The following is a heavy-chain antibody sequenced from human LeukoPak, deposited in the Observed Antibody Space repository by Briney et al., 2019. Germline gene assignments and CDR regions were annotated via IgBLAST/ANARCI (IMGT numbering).Heavy chain of an antibody. Sequence: GGSLRLSCAASGFTVSSNYMSWVRQAPGKGLEWVSVIYSGGSTYYADSVKGRFTISRDNSKNTLYLQMNSLRAEDMFFYNRKTAYDILTGYYAWGQGTLVTVSS. CDR3: KTAYDILTGYYA. CDR1: GFTVSSNY. D-gene: IGHD3-9*01. CDR2: IYSGGST. V-gene: IGHV3-66*01. J-gene: IGHJ5*02.